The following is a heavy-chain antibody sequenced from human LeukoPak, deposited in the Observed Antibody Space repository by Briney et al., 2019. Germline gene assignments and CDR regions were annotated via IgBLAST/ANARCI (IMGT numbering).Heavy chain of an antibody. CDR3: AREEGDYSKMDY. D-gene: IGHD4-11*01. J-gene: IGHJ4*02. CDR2: INHSGST. V-gene: IGHV4-34*01. Sequence: SETLSLTCAVYGGSFSGYYWSWIRQPPGKGLEWIGEINHSGSTNYNPSLKSRVTISVDTSKNQFSLKLSSVTAADTAVYYCAREEGDYSKMDYWGQGTLVTVSS. CDR1: GGSFSGYY.